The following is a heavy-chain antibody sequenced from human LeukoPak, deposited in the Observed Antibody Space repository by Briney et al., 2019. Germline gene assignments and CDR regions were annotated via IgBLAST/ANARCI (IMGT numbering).Heavy chain of an antibody. V-gene: IGHV4-59*01. J-gene: IGHJ4*02. CDR1: GGSISSYY. CDR2: IYYSGST. Sequence: SETLSLTCTVSGGSISSYYWSWIRQPPGKGLEWIGYIYYSGSTNYNPSLKSRVTISVDTSKNQFSLKLSSVTAADTAVYYCASTPHRYCRRTSCYTDYWGQGTLVTVSS. D-gene: IGHD2-2*02. CDR3: ASTPHRYCRRTSCYTDY.